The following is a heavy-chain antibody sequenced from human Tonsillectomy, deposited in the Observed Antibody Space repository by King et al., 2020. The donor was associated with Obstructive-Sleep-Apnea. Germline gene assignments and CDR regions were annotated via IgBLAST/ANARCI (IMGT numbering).Heavy chain of an antibody. CDR3: AKDWYASCGGDGYFDY. D-gene: IGHD2-21*02. CDR1: GFTFSSYG. CDR2: ISYDGSTK. J-gene: IGHJ4*02. V-gene: IGHV3-30*18. Sequence: VQLVESGGGVVQPGRSLRLSCAASGFTFSSYGMHWVRQAPGKGLEWVAVISYDGSTKYYADSVKGRFTISRDNSKNTLYLQMNSLRAEDTAVYYCAKDWYASCGGDGYFDYWGQGTLVTASS.